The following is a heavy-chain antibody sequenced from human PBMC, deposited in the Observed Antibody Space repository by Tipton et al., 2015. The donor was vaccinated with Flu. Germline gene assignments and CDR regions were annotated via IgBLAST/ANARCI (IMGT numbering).Heavy chain of an antibody. Sequence: TLSLTCAVYGGSFGGYYWSWIRQPPGKGLEWIGEINHSGSTNYNPSLKSRVTISVDTSKNQFSLKLSSVTAADTAVYYCARGRITMVRGVIIKGDFDYWGQGTLVTVSS. J-gene: IGHJ4*02. CDR2: INHSGST. V-gene: IGHV4-34*01. D-gene: IGHD3-10*01. CDR3: ARGRITMVRGVIIKGDFDY. CDR1: GGSFGGYY.